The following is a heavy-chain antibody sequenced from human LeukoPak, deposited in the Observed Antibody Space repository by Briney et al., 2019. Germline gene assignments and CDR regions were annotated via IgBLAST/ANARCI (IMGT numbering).Heavy chain of an antibody. CDR1: GGSISSYY. Sequence: SETLSLTCTVSGGSISSYYWSWIRQPPGKGLEWIGYIYYSGSTNYNPSLKSRVTISVDTSKNQFSLKLSSVTAADTAVYYCARNARPRNPDPDYWGQGTLVTVSS. CDR3: ARNARPRNPDPDY. J-gene: IGHJ4*02. CDR2: IYYSGST. V-gene: IGHV4-59*08. D-gene: IGHD6-6*01.